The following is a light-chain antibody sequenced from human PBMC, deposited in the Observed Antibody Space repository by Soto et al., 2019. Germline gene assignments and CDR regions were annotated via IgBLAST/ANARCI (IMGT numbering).Light chain of an antibody. Sequence: EIVLTQSPGTLSLSPGERATLSCRASQSVSSIFLAWYQHKPGQAPRLLIYGASTRATGIPDRFSGSGSGTDFILTISRLEHEDFAVYYCQQYGSSPRTFGHGTRVEIK. CDR3: QQYGSSPRT. V-gene: IGKV3-20*01. CDR1: QSVSSIF. CDR2: GAS. J-gene: IGKJ1*01.